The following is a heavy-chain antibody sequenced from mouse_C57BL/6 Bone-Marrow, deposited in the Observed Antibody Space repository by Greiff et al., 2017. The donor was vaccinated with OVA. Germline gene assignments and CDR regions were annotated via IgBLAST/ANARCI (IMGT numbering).Heavy chain of an antibody. V-gene: IGHV1-39*01. J-gene: IGHJ2*01. CDR2: INPNYGTT. CDR1: GYSFTDYN. D-gene: IGHD1-1*01. CDR3: ARRYGITRVVASGYFDY. Sequence: VQLQQSGPELVKPGASVKISCKASGYSFTDYNMNWVKQSNGKSLEWIGVINPNYGTTSYNQKFKGKATLTVDQSSSTAYMPLNSLTSEDSAVYYVARRYGITRVVASGYFDYWGQGTTLSVSS.